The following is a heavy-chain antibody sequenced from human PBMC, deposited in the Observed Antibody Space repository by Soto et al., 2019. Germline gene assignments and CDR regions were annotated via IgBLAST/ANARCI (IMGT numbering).Heavy chain of an antibody. D-gene: IGHD3-10*01. CDR3: ARVVKEQMSGRSGSYRYYMDV. J-gene: IGHJ6*03. V-gene: IGHV4-31*03. Sequence: SETLSLTCTVSGGSINSGDCYWSWIRQHPGKGLEWIGYIYYSGITFYSPSLKSRVTISVDTSKNQFSLNLSSVTAADTAVYYCARVVKEQMSGRSGSYRYYMDVWGKGTTVTVSS. CDR2: IYYSGIT. CDR1: GGSINSGDCY.